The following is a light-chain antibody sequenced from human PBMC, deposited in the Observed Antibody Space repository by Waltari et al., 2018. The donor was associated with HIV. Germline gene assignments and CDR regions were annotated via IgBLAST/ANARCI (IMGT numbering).Light chain of an antibody. CDR2: GTS. J-gene: IGKJ4*01. Sequence: IVLTQSPGTLFLTSGERATLPCRARQSGGSTYLAWYQQKPGQAPRRLMYGTSSRATATPDRFSGSGAVTDFTLTISRLEPGDVAVYYCQQYGSSPLTFGGGTKVEIK. CDR1: QSGGSTY. CDR3: QQYGSSPLT. V-gene: IGKV3-20*01.